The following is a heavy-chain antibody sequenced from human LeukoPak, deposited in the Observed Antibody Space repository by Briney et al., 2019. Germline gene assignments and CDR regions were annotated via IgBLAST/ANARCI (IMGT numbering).Heavy chain of an antibody. CDR1: GFTFSSYW. J-gene: IGHJ3*02. CDR3: VRDIAVAGTAVFDI. V-gene: IGHV3-7*01. Sequence: GGSLRLSCAASGFTFSSYWMSWVRQAPGKGLEWVANIKEDGSDKYYVDSVKGRFTISRDNPKNSLNLQMNSLRAEDTAVYYCVRDIAVAGTAVFDIWGQGTMVTVSS. D-gene: IGHD6-19*01. CDR2: IKEDGSDK.